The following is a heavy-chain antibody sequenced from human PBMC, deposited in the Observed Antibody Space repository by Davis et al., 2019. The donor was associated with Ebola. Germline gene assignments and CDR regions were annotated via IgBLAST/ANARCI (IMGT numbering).Heavy chain of an antibody. Sequence: ASVKVSCKASGYTFTSYYMHWVRQAPGQRPEWMGWIIVDNRNTKYSQKFQDRVTITRDTSASTVYMEVSSLTSEDTAVYYCARGAYPTFDYWGQGTLVTVSS. J-gene: IGHJ4*02. CDR3: ARGAYPTFDY. CDR1: GYTFTSYY. CDR2: IIVDNRNT. D-gene: IGHD1-26*01. V-gene: IGHV1-3*01.